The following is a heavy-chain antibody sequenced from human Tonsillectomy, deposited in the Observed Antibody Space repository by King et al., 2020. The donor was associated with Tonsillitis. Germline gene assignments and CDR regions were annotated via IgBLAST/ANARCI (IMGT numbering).Heavy chain of an antibody. V-gene: IGHV3-7*03. Sequence: VQLVESGGGLVQPGGCLRLSCAASGFSFSSYWMTWVRQAPGKGLEWVANIKEDGSETNYVDSLKGRFTISRDNAKNSLYLQMNRLTVEDTAVYYCARDPARPVDAFDIWGQGTMVTVSS. CDR3: ARDPARPVDAFDI. J-gene: IGHJ3*02. CDR2: IKEDGSET. CDR1: GFSFSSYW.